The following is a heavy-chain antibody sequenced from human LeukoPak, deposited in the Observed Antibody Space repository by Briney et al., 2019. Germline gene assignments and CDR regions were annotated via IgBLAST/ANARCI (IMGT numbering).Heavy chain of an antibody. V-gene: IGHV3-21*01. D-gene: IGHD1-26*01. CDR2: ISSSSSYI. Sequence: GGSLRLSCAASGFTFSSYSMNWVRQAPGKGLEWVSSISSSSSYIYYADSVKGRFTISRDNAKNSLYLQINSLRAEDTAVYYCARGPQRSGSYDDYWGQGTLVTVSS. CDR1: GFTFSSYS. J-gene: IGHJ4*02. CDR3: ARGPQRSGSYDDY.